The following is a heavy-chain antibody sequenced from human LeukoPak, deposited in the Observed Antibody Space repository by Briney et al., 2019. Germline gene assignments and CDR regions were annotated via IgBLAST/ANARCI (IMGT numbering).Heavy chain of an antibody. V-gene: IGHV3-15*01. J-gene: IGHJ4*02. CDR3: TAGIDHSDFDY. Sequence: PGGSLRLSCAASGFTFSNAWMSWVRQAPGKGLEWVGRVKSKTNGGTTGYAAPVKGRFTISRDDSKNTYLQMNSLKSEDTAVYYCTAGIDHSDFDYWGQGTLVTVSS. CDR2: VKSKTNGGTT. CDR1: GFTFSNAW. D-gene: IGHD6-13*01.